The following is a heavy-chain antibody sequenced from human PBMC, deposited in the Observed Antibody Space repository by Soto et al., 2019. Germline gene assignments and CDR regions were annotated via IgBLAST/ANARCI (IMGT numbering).Heavy chain of an antibody. CDR3: AKDQGDIVVVVAATNPYYYFGMDV. CDR2: ISGSGGST. Sequence: PGGSLRLSCAASGFTFSSYAMSWVRQAPGKGLEWVSAISGSGGSTYYADSVKGRFTISRDNSKNTLYLQMNSLRAEDTAVYYCAKDQGDIVVVVAATNPYYYFGMDVWGQGTTVTVSS. V-gene: IGHV3-23*01. D-gene: IGHD2-15*01. CDR1: GFTFSSYA. J-gene: IGHJ6*02.